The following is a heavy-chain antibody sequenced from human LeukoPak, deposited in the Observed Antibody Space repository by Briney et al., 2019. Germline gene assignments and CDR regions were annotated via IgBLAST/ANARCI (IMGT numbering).Heavy chain of an antibody. Sequence: SETLSLTCTVSGGSISSYYWSWIRQPPGKGLEWIGYIYYSGSTNYNPSLESRVTISVDTSKNQFSLKLSSVTAADTAVYYCARVQDDFWSGYYTGGWYYGVDVWGQGTTVTVSS. D-gene: IGHD3-3*01. CDR2: IYYSGST. CDR1: GGSISSYY. CDR3: ARVQDDFWSGYYTGGWYYGVDV. V-gene: IGHV4-59*01. J-gene: IGHJ6*02.